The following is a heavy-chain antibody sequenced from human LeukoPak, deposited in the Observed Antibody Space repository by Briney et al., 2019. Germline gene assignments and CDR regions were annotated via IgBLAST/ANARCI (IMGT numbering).Heavy chain of an antibody. CDR1: GYTFTSYG. D-gene: IGHD5-18*01. Sequence: ASVKVSCKASGYTFTSYGISWVRQAPGQGLEWVGWISAYNGNTNYAQKLQGRVTMTTDTSTSTAYMELRSLRSDDTAVYYCARSEPMVTMSDYWGQGTLVTVSS. J-gene: IGHJ4*02. CDR3: ARSEPMVTMSDY. V-gene: IGHV1-18*04. CDR2: ISAYNGNT.